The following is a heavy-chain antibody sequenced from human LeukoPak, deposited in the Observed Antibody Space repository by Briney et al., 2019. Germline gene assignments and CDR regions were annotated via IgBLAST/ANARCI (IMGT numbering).Heavy chain of an antibody. CDR2: VSYDGSIK. D-gene: IGHD3-10*01. CDR3: ARDSTMVRGVLDY. CDR1: GFTFSSYA. J-gene: IGHJ4*02. Sequence: ERSLRLSCAASGFTFSSYAMHWVRQAPGKGLEWVAVVSYDGSIKTYADSVKGRFTISRDNAKNTLYLQMNSLRAEDTAVYYCARDSTMVRGVLDYWGQGTLVTVSS. V-gene: IGHV3-30*04.